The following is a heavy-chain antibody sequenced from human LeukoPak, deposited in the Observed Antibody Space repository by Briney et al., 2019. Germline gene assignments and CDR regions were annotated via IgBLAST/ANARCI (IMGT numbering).Heavy chain of an antibody. CDR3: ARVVDTHFDY. Sequence: GGPLRLTCAASGFTFSSYWMHWVRQAPGKGLVWVSRIKSDGSTTTYADSVKGRFTISRDNAKNTLYLQMNSLRAEDTAVYYCARVVDTHFDYWGQGTLVTVSS. CDR1: GFTFSSYW. V-gene: IGHV3-74*01. J-gene: IGHJ4*02. CDR2: IKSDGSTT. D-gene: IGHD5-18*01.